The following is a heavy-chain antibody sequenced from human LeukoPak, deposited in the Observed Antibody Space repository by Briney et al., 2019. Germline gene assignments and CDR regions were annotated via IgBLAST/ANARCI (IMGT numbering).Heavy chain of an antibody. CDR3: VGGVYIGSWLNFDS. J-gene: IGHJ4*03. CDR2: IPYDGSNK. D-gene: IGHD6-13*01. V-gene: IGHV3-30*01. CDR1: GFTFSSYA. Sequence: PGGSLRLSCAASGFTFSSYAMHWVRQAPGKGLEWVALIPYDGSNKYYADSVKGRFTVSRDNSKNTLYLQMNSLRAEDTAGYYCVGGVYIGSWLNFDSGGRGPLAP.